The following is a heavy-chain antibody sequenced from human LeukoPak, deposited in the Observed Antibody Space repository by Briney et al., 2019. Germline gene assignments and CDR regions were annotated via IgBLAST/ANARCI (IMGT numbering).Heavy chain of an antibody. J-gene: IGHJ4*02. Sequence: GGSLRLSCAASGFTFSSYAMHWVRQAPGKGLQWVAVIWYDGSSKYYADSVKGRFTISRDNSKNTLYPQLNSPRADDTAVYYCARDPPTRQYTNSFSLDYWGQGTLVTVPS. CDR2: IWYDGSSK. D-gene: IGHD6-13*01. V-gene: IGHV3-33*01. CDR1: GFTFSSYA. CDR3: ARDPPTRQYTNSFSLDY.